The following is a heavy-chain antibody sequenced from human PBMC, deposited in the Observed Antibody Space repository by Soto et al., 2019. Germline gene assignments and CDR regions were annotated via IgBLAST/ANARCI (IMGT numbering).Heavy chain of an antibody. CDR1: GDSISSGDYY. CDR3: ARSRYCSSTSCFTLGDYFDS. V-gene: IGHV4-30-4*01. J-gene: IGHJ4*02. Sequence: PSETLSLTCTVSGDSISSGDYYWSWIRQPPGKGLEWIGHIYYSGTTYYNPALKSRVTTSVDTSKNQFSLKLSSVTAADTAVYHCARSRYCSSTSCFTLGDYFDSWGQGTLVTVSS. CDR2: IYYSGTT. D-gene: IGHD2-2*01.